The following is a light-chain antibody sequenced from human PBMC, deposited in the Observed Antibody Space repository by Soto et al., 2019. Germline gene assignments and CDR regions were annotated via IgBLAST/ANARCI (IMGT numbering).Light chain of an antibody. V-gene: IGLV1-40*01. CDR1: SSNLGAGYD. CDR2: GNR. CDR3: HAYDYSLTASV. J-gene: IGLJ3*02. Sequence: QSVLTQPPSVSGAPGQRVTISCTGNSSNLGAGYDVHWYQQLPGAAPKLVIFGNRNRPSGVPERFSGSKSGTSASLAITGHQAEDEADYCHAYDYSLTASVFGGGPKLTVL.